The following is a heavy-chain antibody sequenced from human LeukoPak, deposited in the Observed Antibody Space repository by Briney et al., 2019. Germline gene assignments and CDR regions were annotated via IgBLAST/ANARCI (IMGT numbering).Heavy chain of an antibody. CDR3: AISREYSSSPGDY. Sequence: PSETLSLTCTASGGSISSYYWSWIRQPPGKGLDWIGYIYYSGSTNYNPSLKSRVTISVDTSKNQFSLKLSSVTAADTAVYYCAISREYSSSPGDYWGQGTLVTVSS. V-gene: IGHV4-59*01. D-gene: IGHD6-6*01. CDR2: IYYSGST. CDR1: GGSISSYY. J-gene: IGHJ4*02.